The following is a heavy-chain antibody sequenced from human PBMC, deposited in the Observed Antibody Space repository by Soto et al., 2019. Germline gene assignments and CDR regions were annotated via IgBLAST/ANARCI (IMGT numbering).Heavy chain of an antibody. Sequence: EVQLLESGGGLVQPGGSLRLSCAASGFSLSRYWMSWVRQAPGKGLEWVAIIKPDGSERDYVDSVKGRFTSSRDNAKNSLFLQIDSLRVEDTAVYDCARDWEGSGWPADFWGQGTLVTVS. V-gene: IGHV3-7*01. CDR3: ARDWEGSGWPADF. CDR1: GFSLSRYW. D-gene: IGHD6-19*01. J-gene: IGHJ4*02. CDR2: IKPDGSER.